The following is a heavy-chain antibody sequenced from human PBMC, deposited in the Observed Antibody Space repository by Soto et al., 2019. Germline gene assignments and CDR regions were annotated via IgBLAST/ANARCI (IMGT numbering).Heavy chain of an antibody. V-gene: IGHV3-30-3*01. D-gene: IGHD2-15*01. Sequence: QVQLVESGGGVVQPGRSLRLSCAASGFTFSSYAIHWVRQAPGKGLEWVAVLSYDGNNKYYADSVKGRFTISRDNSKNTLFLQMNSLGAEDTAVYYCARDSYCSGGNCYRYYYGMDVWGQGTTVTVSS. CDR2: LSYDGNNK. J-gene: IGHJ6*02. CDR3: ARDSYCSGGNCYRYYYGMDV. CDR1: GFTFSSYA.